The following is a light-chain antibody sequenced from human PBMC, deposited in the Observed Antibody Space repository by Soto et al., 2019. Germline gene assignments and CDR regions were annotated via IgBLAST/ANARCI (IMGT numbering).Light chain of an antibody. CDR1: QSVNSNY. CDR3: QQYGSSPYT. Sequence: IVLTQSPGTLSLSPGERATLSCRASQSVNSNYLAWHQQKPGQAPRLLMHGASSRATGIPDRFSGSGSGTDFTLTISRLEPADFAVYYCQQYGSSPYTFVQGTKLEIK. V-gene: IGKV3-20*01. J-gene: IGKJ2*01. CDR2: GAS.